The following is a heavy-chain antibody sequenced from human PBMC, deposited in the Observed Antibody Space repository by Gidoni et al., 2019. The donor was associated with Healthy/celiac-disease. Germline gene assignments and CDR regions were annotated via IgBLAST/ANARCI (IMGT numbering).Heavy chain of an antibody. CDR3: ARDRSSGWYYFDY. V-gene: IGHV3-21*01. CDR2: SSSSSSYI. CDR1: GFPFSSYR. D-gene: IGHD6-19*01. Sequence: EMQLVESGGGPVQPGGSPRLHCAASGFPFSSYRMNWVRQAPGKGLEWVPSSSSSSSYIYYADAGKGRFTVSRDNAKNSLYLQMNSLRAEDTAVYYCARDRSSGWYYFDYWGQGTLVTVSS. J-gene: IGHJ4*02.